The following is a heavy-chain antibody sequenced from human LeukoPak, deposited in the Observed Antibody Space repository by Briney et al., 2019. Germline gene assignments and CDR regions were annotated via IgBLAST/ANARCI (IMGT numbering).Heavy chain of an antibody. CDR2: IYPGDFDT. V-gene: IGHV5-51*01. Sequence: GESLKISCKGSGYSFTSYWIGWVRQMPGKGLEWMGIIYPGDFDTRYSPSFQGRVTISADKSISTAYLQWSSLKASDTAMYYCARGGWYYYDSSGLIGFDYWGQETLVTVSS. J-gene: IGHJ4*02. D-gene: IGHD3-22*01. CDR1: GYSFTSYW. CDR3: ARGGWYYYDSSGLIGFDY.